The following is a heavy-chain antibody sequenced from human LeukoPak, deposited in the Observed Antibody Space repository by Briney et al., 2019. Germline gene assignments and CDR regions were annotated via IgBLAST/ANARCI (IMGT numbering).Heavy chain of an antibody. CDR2: MNPNSGNT. Sequence: ASVTVSCKASGYTFTSYDINWVRQAAGQGREWMGWMNPNSGNTGYAQTFQGRVTMTRNTSISTAYMELGSLTSGDTAIYYCAREPRINMSPDAFDFWGQGTLVTVFS. CDR1: GYTFTSYD. V-gene: IGHV1-8*01. CDR3: AREPRINMSPDAFDF. J-gene: IGHJ3*01. D-gene: IGHD3-10*02.